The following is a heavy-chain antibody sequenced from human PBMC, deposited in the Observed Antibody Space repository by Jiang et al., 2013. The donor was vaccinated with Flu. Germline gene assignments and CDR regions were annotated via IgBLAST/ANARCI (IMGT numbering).Heavy chain of an antibody. CDR1: GYSISSGYY. V-gene: IGHV4-38-2*01. D-gene: IGHD4-17*01. Sequence: PGLVKPSETLSLTCAVSGYSISSGYYWGWIRQPPGKGLEWIGSIYHSGSTYYNPSLKSRVTISVDTSKNQFSLKLSSVTAADTAVYYCASTTTLRSCPTACAFDIWGQGTMVTVSS. CDR3: ASTTTLRSCPTACAFDI. CDR2: IYHSGST. J-gene: IGHJ3*02.